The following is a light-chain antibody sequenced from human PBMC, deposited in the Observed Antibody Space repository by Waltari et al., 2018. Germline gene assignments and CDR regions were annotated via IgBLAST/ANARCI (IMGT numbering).Light chain of an antibody. Sequence: DIQMTQSPSPLSASVGDRVTITCRASQSISSWLAWYQQKPGKAPNLLIYKASTLESGVPSRFSGSGSGTEFTLTISSLQPDDFATYYCQQYHSYSLTFGGGTKVEIK. CDR3: QQYHSYSLT. CDR2: KAS. CDR1: QSISSW. J-gene: IGKJ4*01. V-gene: IGKV1-5*03.